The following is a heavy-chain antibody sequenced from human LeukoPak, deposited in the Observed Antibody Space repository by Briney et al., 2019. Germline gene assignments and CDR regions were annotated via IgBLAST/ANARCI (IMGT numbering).Heavy chain of an antibody. CDR3: AIGVL. Sequence: ASVHVSCKTSRYTFTHYDINWVRQATGQGLEWVGSMNPNSGNTDYAQKFQGRVTLTRDTSISTAYMELSSLKSEDTAVYYCAIGVLWGQGTLVTVSS. CDR1: RYTFTHYD. V-gene: IGHV1-8*01. J-gene: IGHJ4*02. CDR2: MNPNSGNT.